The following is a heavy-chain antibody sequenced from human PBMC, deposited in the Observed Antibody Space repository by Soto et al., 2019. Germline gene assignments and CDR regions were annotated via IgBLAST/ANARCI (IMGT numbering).Heavy chain of an antibody. D-gene: IGHD2-15*01. J-gene: IGHJ4*02. CDR1: GFTFSSYG. Sequence: QVQLVESGGGVVQPGRSLRLSCAASGFTFSSYGMHWVRQAPGKGLEWVAVISYDGSNKYYADSVKGRFTISRDNSKNTLDLQMNSLRAEDTAVYYCARGWDYVGQGTLVTVSS. V-gene: IGHV3-30*03. CDR3: ARGWDY. CDR2: ISYDGSNK.